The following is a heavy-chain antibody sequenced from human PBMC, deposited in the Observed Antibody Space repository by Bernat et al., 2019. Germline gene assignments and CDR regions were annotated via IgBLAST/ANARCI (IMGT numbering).Heavy chain of an antibody. CDR3: ASGDYYGSGSAFDY. J-gene: IGHJ4*02. D-gene: IGHD3-10*01. CDR2: ISSSSSTI. V-gene: IGHV3-48*02. CDR1: GFTFSSYS. Sequence: EVQLVESGGGLVQPGGSLRLSCAASGFTFSSYSMNWVRQAPGKGLECVSYISSSSSTIYYADSVKGRFTISRDNAKNSLYLQMNSLRDEDTAVYDCASGDYYGSGSAFDYWGQGTLVTVSS.